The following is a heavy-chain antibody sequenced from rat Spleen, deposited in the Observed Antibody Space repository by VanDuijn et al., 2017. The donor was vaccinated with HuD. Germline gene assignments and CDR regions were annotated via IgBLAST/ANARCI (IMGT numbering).Heavy chain of an antibody. CDR2: ISTGGGDT. J-gene: IGHJ3*01. CDR1: GFTFSNYY. D-gene: IGHD1-2*01. CDR3: ARHGAAAIPFAY. Sequence: EVQLVESGGGLVQPGRSMKLSCAASGFTFSNYYMAWVRQAPTKGLEWVASISTGGGDTFYREYMKGRFTIYRDNAKSTLYLQMYSLRSEDTATYDCARHGAAAIPFAYWGQGTLVTVSS. V-gene: IGHV5-25*01.